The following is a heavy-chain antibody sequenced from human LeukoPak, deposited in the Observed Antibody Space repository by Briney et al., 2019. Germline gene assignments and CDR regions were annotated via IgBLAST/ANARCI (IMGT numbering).Heavy chain of an antibody. CDR1: GGSISSSSYS. D-gene: IGHD3-22*01. CDR3: ARHDRHDTVIS. CDR2: IYYSGST. Sequence: NSSETLSLTCTVSGGSISSSSYSWGWIRQPPGKGLEWIGSIYYSGSTYYNPSLKSRVTISVDTSKNQFSLKLSSVTAADTAVYYCARHDRHDTVISWGQGTLVTVSS. V-gene: IGHV4-39*01. J-gene: IGHJ4*02.